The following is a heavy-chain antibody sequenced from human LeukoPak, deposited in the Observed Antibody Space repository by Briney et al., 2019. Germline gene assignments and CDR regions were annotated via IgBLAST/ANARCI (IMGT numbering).Heavy chain of an antibody. CDR1: TFTFSSYA. Sequence: PGGSLRLSCAASTFTFSSYAMTWVRQAPGKGLEWVAHMNQGGSETTNVDSVKGRFTISRDDAKNLVFLQMNSLRVEDTAVYYCARDGVAGGFDYWGQGILVTVSS. CDR2: MNQGGSET. D-gene: IGHD6-19*01. V-gene: IGHV3-7*01. J-gene: IGHJ4*02. CDR3: ARDGVAGGFDY.